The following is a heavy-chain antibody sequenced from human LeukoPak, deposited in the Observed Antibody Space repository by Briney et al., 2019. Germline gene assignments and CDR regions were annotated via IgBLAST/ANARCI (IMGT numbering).Heavy chain of an antibody. CDR1: GFTFSRYG. Sequence: PGRSLRLSCAASGFTFSRYGMHWVRQAPGKGLEWVAVISYDGSNKYYADSVKGRFTISRDNSKNTLFLLMNSLRAEVTAVYYCARESVGYCSGGSCYGMDVWGQGTTVTVSS. CDR2: ISYDGSNK. D-gene: IGHD2-15*01. CDR3: ARESVGYCSGGSCYGMDV. V-gene: IGHV3-30-3*01. J-gene: IGHJ6*02.